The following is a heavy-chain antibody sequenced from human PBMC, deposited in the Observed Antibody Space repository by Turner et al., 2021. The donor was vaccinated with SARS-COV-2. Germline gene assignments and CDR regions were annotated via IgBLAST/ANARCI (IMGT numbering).Heavy chain of an antibody. D-gene: IGHD3-3*01. V-gene: IGHV3-23*01. CDR3: AKSRGGGDYYTEAYIDS. J-gene: IGHJ4*01. CDR1: GFMFNRFG. Sequence: GSGGGLVQPGGSLRLSCTASGFMFNRFGMGWVRQAPGKGLEWVSGIVNSGGETWNADSVKGRFTSSRDNAMNTLYLQMNNLRVEDTAVYYCAKSRGGGDYYTEAYIDSWGHGTLVTVSS. CDR2: IVNSGGET.